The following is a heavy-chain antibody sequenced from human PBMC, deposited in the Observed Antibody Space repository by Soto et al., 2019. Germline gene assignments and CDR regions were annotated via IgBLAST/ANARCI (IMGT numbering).Heavy chain of an antibody. CDR2: IIPIFGTA. V-gene: IGHV1-69*13. D-gene: IGHD3-10*01. CDR3: ATEHYGSGSYISFWFDP. CDR1: GGTFSSYA. Sequence: SVEVSCTASGGTFSSYAISWVRQAPEQGLEWMGGIIPIFGTANYAQKFQGRVTITADESTSTAYMELSSLRSEDTAVYYCATEHYGSGSYISFWFDPWGQGTLVTVSS. J-gene: IGHJ5*02.